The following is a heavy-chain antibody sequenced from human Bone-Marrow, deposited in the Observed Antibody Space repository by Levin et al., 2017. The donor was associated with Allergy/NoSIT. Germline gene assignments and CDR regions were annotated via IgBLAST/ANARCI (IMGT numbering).Heavy chain of an antibody. CDR1: GFTFSSCA. J-gene: IGHJ6*02. CDR2: ISYDGSHK. CDR3: VKDVYERDYWSDYGDYYVMGV. V-gene: IGHV3-30*18. Sequence: GGSLRLSCAASGFTFSSCAMHWVRQAPGKGLEWVAVISYDGSHKHYGDSVKGRFSISRDNSKNMLYLEMNSLRIEDTAVYSCVKDVYERDYWSDYGDYYVMGVWGQGTTVTVSS. D-gene: IGHD3-3*01.